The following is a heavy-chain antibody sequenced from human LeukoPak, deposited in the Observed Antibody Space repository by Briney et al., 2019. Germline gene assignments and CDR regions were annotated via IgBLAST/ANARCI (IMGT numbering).Heavy chain of an antibody. CDR1: GGSISSYY. CDR3: ASLVDTAMDTGWYFDL. Sequence: PSETLSLTCTVSGGSISSYYWSWIRQPPRKGLEWIGYIYYSGSTNYNPSLKSRVTISVDTSKNQFSLKLSSVTAADTAVYYCASLVDTAMDTGWYFDLWGRGTLVTVSS. V-gene: IGHV4-59*08. CDR2: IYYSGST. D-gene: IGHD5-18*01. J-gene: IGHJ2*01.